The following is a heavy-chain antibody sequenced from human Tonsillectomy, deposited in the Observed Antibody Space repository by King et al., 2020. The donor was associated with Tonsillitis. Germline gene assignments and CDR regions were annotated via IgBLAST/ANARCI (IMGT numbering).Heavy chain of an antibody. CDR1: GFTFSSYG. V-gene: IGHV3-30*18. CDR2: ISYDGSNK. D-gene: IGHD3-10*02. Sequence: VQLVESGGGVVQPGRSLRLSCAASGFTFSSYGMHWVRQAPGKGLEWVAVISYDGSNKYYADSVKGRFTISRDNSKNTLYLQMNSLRAEDTAVYYCAKDSGVLVCLDVWGQGTKVTVSS. J-gene: IGHJ6*02. CDR3: AKDSGVLVCLDV.